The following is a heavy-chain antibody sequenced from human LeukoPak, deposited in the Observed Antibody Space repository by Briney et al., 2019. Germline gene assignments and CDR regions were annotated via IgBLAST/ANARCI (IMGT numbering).Heavy chain of an antibody. D-gene: IGHD5-18*01. V-gene: IGHV3-11*01. Sequence: GGSLRLSCAASGFSFSDHYMSWIRQAPGKGLEWISCISSSGGTINYADSVRGRFTISRDNAKNSLYLQMNSLRAEDTAVYYRTRDTWIQLYLPDQWGQGTLATVSS. J-gene: IGHJ4*02. CDR2: ISSSGGTI. CDR1: GFSFSDHY. CDR3: TRDTWIQLYLPDQ.